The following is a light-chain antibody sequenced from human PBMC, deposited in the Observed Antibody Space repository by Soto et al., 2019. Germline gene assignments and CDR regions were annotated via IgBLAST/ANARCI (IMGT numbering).Light chain of an antibody. CDR3: QQYNSYPFT. V-gene: IGKV1-5*03. CDR1: QSISSW. Sequence: DIPMTQSPSTLSASVGDRVTITCRASQSISSWLAWYQQKPGKAPKLLIYKASSLESGVPSRFSGSGSGTEFTLTISSLQPDDFGTYYCQQYNSYPFTFGPGTKV. CDR2: KAS. J-gene: IGKJ3*01.